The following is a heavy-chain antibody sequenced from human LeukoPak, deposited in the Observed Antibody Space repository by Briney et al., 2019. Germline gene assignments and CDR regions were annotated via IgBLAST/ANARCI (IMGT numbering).Heavy chain of an antibody. V-gene: IGHV4-34*01. D-gene: IGHD4-17*01. CDR2: INHSVST. Sequence: KPSETLSLTCAVYGGSIRGYYWSWIRQPPGKGLEWIGEINHSVSTNYNPSLKSRVTISVDTSKNQFSLKLSSVTAADTAVYYCARRYGDYWSHFRWFDPWGQGTLVTVSS. CDR3: ARRYGDYWSHFRWFDP. J-gene: IGHJ5*02. CDR1: GGSIRGYY.